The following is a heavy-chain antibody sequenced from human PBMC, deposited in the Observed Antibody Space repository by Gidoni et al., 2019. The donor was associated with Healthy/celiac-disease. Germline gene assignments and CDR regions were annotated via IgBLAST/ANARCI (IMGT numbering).Heavy chain of an antibody. CDR3: TRVLTIFGVVPPFDA. D-gene: IGHD3-3*01. J-gene: IGHJ5*02. V-gene: IGHV3-49*05. CDR2: IRSKAYGGTT. CDR1: GFTFGDYA. Sequence: EVQLVESGGGLVKPGRSLRLSCTASGFTFGDYAMSWFRQAPGKGLEWVGFIRSKAYGGTTEYAASVKGRFTISRDDSKSIAYLQMNSLKTEDTAVYYCTRVLTIFGVVPPFDAWGQGTLVTVSS.